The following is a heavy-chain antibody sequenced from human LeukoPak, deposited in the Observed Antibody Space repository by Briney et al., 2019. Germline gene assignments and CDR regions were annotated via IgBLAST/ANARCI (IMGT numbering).Heavy chain of an antibody. CDR2: IYYSGST. CDR1: GGSISSGGYY. CDR3: ARGNNYYDSSGYHKYYFDY. D-gene: IGHD3-22*01. J-gene: IGHJ4*02. Sequence: SETLSLTCTVSGGSISSGGYYWSWTRQHPGKGLEWIGYIYYSGSTYYNPSLKSRVTISVDTSKNQFSLKLSSVTAADTAVYYCARGNNYYDSSGYHKYYFDYWGQGTLVTVSS. V-gene: IGHV4-31*03.